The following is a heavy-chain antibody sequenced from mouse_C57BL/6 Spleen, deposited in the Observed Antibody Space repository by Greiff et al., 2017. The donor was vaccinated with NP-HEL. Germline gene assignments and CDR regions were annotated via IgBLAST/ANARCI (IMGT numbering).Heavy chain of an antibody. CDR2: INPSSGYT. CDR1: GYTFTRYW. J-gene: IGHJ1*03. D-gene: IGHD2-4*01. Sequence: QLQQSGAELAKPGASVKLSCKASGYTFTRYWMHWVKQRPGQGLEWIGYINPSSGYTKYNQKFKDKATLTADKSSSTAYMQLSSLTYEYSAVYYCARMDYDSWYFDVWGTGTTVTVSS. CDR3: ARMDYDSWYFDV. V-gene: IGHV1-7*01.